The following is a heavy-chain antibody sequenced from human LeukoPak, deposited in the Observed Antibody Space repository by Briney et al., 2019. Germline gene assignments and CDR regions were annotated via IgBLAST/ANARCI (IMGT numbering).Heavy chain of an antibody. CDR3: AGPYYCSGGSCYPGAYGMDV. CDR2: IYHSGST. Sequence: PSGTLSLTCAVSGGSISSSNWWSWVRQPPGKGLEWIGEIYHSGSTNYNPSLKSRVTISVDKSKNQFSLKLSSVPAADTAVSYCAGPYYCSGGSCYPGAYGMDVWGKGTTVTVSS. V-gene: IGHV4-4*02. CDR1: GGSISSSNW. D-gene: IGHD2-15*01. J-gene: IGHJ6*04.